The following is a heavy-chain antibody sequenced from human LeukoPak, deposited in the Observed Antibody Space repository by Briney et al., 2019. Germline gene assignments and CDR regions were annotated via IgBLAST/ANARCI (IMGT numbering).Heavy chain of an antibody. V-gene: IGHV4-61*02. D-gene: IGHD6-13*01. J-gene: IGHJ6*03. CDR2: IYTSGST. CDR1: GDSINSGDYY. CDR3: ARVSSSSWNVYYYYYMDV. Sequence: SQTLSLTCTVSGDSINSGDYYCSWIQQPAGKGLEWIGRIYTSGSTNYNPSLKSRVTILVATSKSQFSLKLSSVNAADTAVYYCARVSSSSWNVYYYYYMDVWGKGTTVTISS.